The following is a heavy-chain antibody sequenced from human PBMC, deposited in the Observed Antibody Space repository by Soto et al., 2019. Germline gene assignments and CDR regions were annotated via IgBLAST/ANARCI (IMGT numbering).Heavy chain of an antibody. CDR3: AREQGIEAAGTFDY. J-gene: IGHJ4*02. Sequence: SETLSLTCTVSGGSISSYYWSWIRQPPGKGLEWIGYIYYSGSTNYNPSLKSRVTISVDTSKNQFSLKLSSVTAADTAVYYCAREQGIEAAGTFDYWGQGTLVTVSS. V-gene: IGHV4-59*01. CDR2: IYYSGST. D-gene: IGHD6-13*01. CDR1: GGSISSYY.